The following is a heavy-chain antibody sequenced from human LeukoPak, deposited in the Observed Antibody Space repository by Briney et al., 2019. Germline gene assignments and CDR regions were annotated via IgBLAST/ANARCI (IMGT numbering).Heavy chain of an antibody. Sequence: ASVKVSCKASGYTFTGYYMHWVRQAPGQGLEWMGWINPNSGGTNYAQKFQGRVTMTRGTSISSAYMELSRLRSDDTAVYYCASENVLMVYGFGVRAFDIWGQGTMVTVSS. V-gene: IGHV1-2*02. CDR2: INPNSGGT. J-gene: IGHJ3*02. D-gene: IGHD2-8*01. CDR1: GYTFTGYY. CDR3: ASENVLMVYGFGVRAFDI.